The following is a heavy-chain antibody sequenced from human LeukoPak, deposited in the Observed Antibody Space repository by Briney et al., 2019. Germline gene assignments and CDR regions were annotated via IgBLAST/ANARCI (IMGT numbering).Heavy chain of an antibody. V-gene: IGHV4-39*01. CDR1: GGSISSSSYY. CDR3: ARGRPARPRLVKQDYYMDV. D-gene: IGHD6-6*01. J-gene: IGHJ6*03. CDR2: IYYSGST. Sequence: SETLPLTCTVSGGSISSSSYYWGWIRQPPGKGLEWIGSIYYSGSTQYNPSLKSRVTISVDTSKNQFSLKLSSVTAADTAVYYCARGRPARPRLVKQDYYMDVWGKGTTVTVSS.